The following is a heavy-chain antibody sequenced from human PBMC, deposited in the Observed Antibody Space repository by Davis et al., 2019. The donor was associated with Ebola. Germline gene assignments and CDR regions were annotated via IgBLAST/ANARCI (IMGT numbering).Heavy chain of an antibody. CDR2: IKQDGSEK. Sequence: GGFLRLSCAASGFTFSSYWMSWVRQAPGKGLEWVANIKQDGSEKYYVDSVKGRFTISRDNAKNSLYLQMNSLRAEDTAVYYCARDDYGDPMRFYYYGMDVWGQGTTVTVSS. J-gene: IGHJ6*02. CDR1: GFTFSSYW. CDR3: ARDDYGDPMRFYYYGMDV. V-gene: IGHV3-7*03. D-gene: IGHD4-17*01.